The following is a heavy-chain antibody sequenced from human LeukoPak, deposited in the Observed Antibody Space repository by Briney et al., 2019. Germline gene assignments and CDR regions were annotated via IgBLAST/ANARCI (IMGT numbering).Heavy chain of an antibody. D-gene: IGHD6-13*01. J-gene: IGHJ4*02. CDR1: GFTFSYYG. CDR2: IWYDGSNK. Sequence: GSLLLSCAASGFTFSYYGMHWVRQAPGKGLEWVAVIWYDGSNKYYADSVKGRFTISRDNSRNTLYLQMNSLRAEDTAVYYCARAHSSTWSYFDFWGQGTLVTVSS. V-gene: IGHV3-33*01. CDR3: ARAHSSTWSYFDF.